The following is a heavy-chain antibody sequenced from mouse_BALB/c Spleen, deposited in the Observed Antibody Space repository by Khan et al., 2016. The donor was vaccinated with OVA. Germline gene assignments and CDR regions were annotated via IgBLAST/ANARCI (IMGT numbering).Heavy chain of an antibody. CDR1: GYTFTDFY. CDR3: ARSGSGSFGF. J-gene: IGHJ3*01. V-gene: IGHV1-77*01. CDR2: IYPGSANT. Sequence: QVQLQQSGAELARPGASVKLSCKTSGYTFTDFYINWVKQRTGQGLEWIGDIYPGSANTYYNEKFKGKATLTVDKSSSTAYMQRSSLTSEDSAVYFCARSGSGSFGFWGQGTLVTVSA. D-gene: IGHD2-2*01.